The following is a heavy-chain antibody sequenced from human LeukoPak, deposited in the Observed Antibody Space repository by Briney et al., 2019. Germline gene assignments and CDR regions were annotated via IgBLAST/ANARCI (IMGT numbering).Heavy chain of an antibody. CDR3: ARDSRYYDSSGYYRSFDL. J-gene: IGHJ4*02. Sequence: GGSLRLSCAASGFKFSSYSMNWVRHAPGTGLQWVATISSSSTSYIYYADSVQGRFTISRDNAKNSLFLQMNSLRAEDMAVYYCARDSRYYDSSGYYRSFDLWGQGTLVTVSS. V-gene: IGHV3-21*01. D-gene: IGHD3-22*01. CDR2: ISSSSTSYI. CDR1: GFKFSSYS.